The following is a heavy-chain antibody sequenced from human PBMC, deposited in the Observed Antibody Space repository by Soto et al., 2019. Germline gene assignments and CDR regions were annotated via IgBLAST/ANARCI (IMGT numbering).Heavy chain of an antibody. J-gene: IGHJ6*02. CDR3: ARVGDMATLGYYYGMDV. CDR1: GGSISSYY. Sequence: QVQLQESGPGLVKPSETLSLTCTVSGGSISSYYWSWIRQPPGKGLEWIGYIYYSGSTNYNPSLKRRVTISVDTSKNQFSLKLSSVTAADTAVYYCARVGDMATLGYYYGMDVWGQGTTVTVSS. D-gene: IGHD5-12*01. V-gene: IGHV4-59*01. CDR2: IYYSGST.